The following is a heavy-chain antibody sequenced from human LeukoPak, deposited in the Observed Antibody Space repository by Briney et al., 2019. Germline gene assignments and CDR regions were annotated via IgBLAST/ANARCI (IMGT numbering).Heavy chain of an antibody. V-gene: IGHV4-39*07. Sequence: PSETLSLTCSVSGGPISSSRYYWGWIRQPPGKGLEWIGNIYYSGSTNYNPSLKSRVTISVDTSKKQFSLKLSSVTAADTAVYYCASTTHGSGSYTWYFDLWGHGTLVTVSS. CDR1: GGPISSSRYY. CDR2: IYYSGST. J-gene: IGHJ2*01. D-gene: IGHD3-10*01. CDR3: ASTTHGSGSYTWYFDL.